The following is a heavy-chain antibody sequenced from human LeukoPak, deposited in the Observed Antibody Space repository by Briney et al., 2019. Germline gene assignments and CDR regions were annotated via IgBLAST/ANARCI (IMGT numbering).Heavy chain of an antibody. Sequence: PGGSLRLSCAASEFTSDNYAMSWVRQAPGKGLEWVSVISGSGYYSYYADSVKGRFTVSRDNSKTTLYLQMNSLRADDTAVYYCAKGGPTGSNYFDFWGQGTLVTVSS. CDR1: EFTSDNYA. D-gene: IGHD1-26*01. J-gene: IGHJ4*02. V-gene: IGHV3-23*01. CDR3: AKGGPTGSNYFDF. CDR2: ISGSGYYS.